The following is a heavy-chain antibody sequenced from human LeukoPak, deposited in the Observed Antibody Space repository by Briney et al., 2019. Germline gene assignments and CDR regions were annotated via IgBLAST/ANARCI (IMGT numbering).Heavy chain of an antibody. Sequence: SETLSLTCAVYGGSFSGYYWSWIRQPPGKGLEWIGEINHSGGTNYNSSLKSRVTISVDTSKNQFSLKLTSVTAADTAVYYCAREGGSQPDYWGQGTLVTVSS. J-gene: IGHJ4*02. D-gene: IGHD1-26*01. CDR2: INHSGGT. V-gene: IGHV4-34*01. CDR1: GGSFSGYY. CDR3: AREGGSQPDY.